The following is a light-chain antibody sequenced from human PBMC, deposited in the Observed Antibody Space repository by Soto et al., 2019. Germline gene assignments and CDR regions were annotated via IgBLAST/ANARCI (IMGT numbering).Light chain of an antibody. CDR2: EAS. Sequence: DIQMTQSPSSLSASVGDRVTITCRASQTSATYINWYQQKSGSAPRLLIYEASDLQSGVPSRFSGSGSGTHFVLTISNFQPEDSATYFCQQTYTNPQTFGQGTKVDIK. V-gene: IGKV1-39*01. CDR1: QTSATY. CDR3: QQTYTNPQT. J-gene: IGKJ1*01.